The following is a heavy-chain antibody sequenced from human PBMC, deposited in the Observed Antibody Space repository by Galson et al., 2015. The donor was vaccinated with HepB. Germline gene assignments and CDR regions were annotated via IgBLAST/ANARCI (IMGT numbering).Heavy chain of an antibody. CDR1: GGTFSSYA. V-gene: IGHV1-69*05. D-gene: IGHD4-23*01. Sequence: SVKVSCKASGGTFSSYAISWVRQAPGQGLEWMGGIIPIFGTANYAQKLEGRVTMTTDTSTSTAYMELRSLRSDDTAVYYCAREVGYGGNSDRRYDAFDIWGQGTMVTVSS. CDR2: IIPIFGTA. CDR3: AREVGYGGNSDRRYDAFDI. J-gene: IGHJ3*02.